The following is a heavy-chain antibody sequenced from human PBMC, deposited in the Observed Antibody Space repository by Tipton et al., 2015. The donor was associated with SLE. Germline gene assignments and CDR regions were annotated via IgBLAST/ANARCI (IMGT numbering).Heavy chain of an antibody. Sequence: TLSLTCIVSGGSMTNYYWSWIRQPPGKGLEWIGYVHYSGSTNYNPSLQSRVTVSVDTSKNHFSLTLSSVTAADTAVYYCARGWWFDPWGQGTLVTVSS. CDR3: ARGWWFDP. D-gene: IGHD6-19*01. J-gene: IGHJ5*02. CDR1: GGSMTNYY. V-gene: IGHV4-59*08. CDR2: VHYSGST.